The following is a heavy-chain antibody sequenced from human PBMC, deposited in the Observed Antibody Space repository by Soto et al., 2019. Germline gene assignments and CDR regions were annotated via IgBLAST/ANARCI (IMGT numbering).Heavy chain of an antibody. J-gene: IGHJ4*02. D-gene: IGHD6-19*01. CDR1: GGSISSYY. V-gene: IGHV4-59*01. Sequence: SETLSLTCTVSGGSISSYYWSWIRQPPGKGLEWIGYIYYSGSTNYNPSLKSRVTISVDTSKNQFSLKLSSVTAADTAVYYCARGKLQPRQAVAGRIPFDYWGQGTLVTVSS. CDR2: IYYSGST. CDR3: ARGKLQPRQAVAGRIPFDY.